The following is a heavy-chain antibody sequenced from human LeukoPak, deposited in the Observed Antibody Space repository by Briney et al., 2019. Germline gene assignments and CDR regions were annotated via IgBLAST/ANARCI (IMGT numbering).Heavy chain of an antibody. CDR3: ARATLPYFDY. D-gene: IGHD2-2*01. CDR1: GGSISSGGSS. Sequence: PSQTLSLTCAVSGGSISSGGSSWSWIRQPPGKGLEWIGYIYHSGSTYYNPSLKSRVTISVDGSKNQFSLKLSSVTAADTAVYYCARATLPYFDYWGQGTLVTVSS. J-gene: IGHJ4*02. CDR2: IYHSGST. V-gene: IGHV4-30-2*01.